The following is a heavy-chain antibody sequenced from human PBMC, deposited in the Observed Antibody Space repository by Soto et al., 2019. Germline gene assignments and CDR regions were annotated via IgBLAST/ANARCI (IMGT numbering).Heavy chain of an antibody. J-gene: IGHJ4*02. V-gene: IGHV3-23*01. CDR3: TKHLSNGSPDY. D-gene: IGHD2-8*01. Sequence: GGSLRLSCAASGFTFRSYAMSWVRQAPGKGLEWASLISGSGGGTYYADSVKGRFTISRDNAKNTLYLQMNSLRAEDTAVFYCTKHLSNGSPDYWGQGTLVTVSS. CDR2: ISGSGGGT. CDR1: GFTFRSYA.